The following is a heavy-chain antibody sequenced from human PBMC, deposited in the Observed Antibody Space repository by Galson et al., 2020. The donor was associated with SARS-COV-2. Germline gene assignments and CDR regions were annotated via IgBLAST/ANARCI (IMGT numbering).Heavy chain of an antibody. CDR3: ARYGVYDLRDPAFDY. CDR2: ISAYNGNT. D-gene: IGHD2-8*01. Sequence: ASVKVSCKTSGYNFISYPFSWVRQAPGQGLEWMGWISAYNGNTNYAQKFQGRVTMTTDTSTNTAYMELRSLRSDDTAVYYCARYGVYDLRDPAFDYWGQGTLVTVSS. V-gene: IGHV1-18*01. J-gene: IGHJ4*02. CDR1: GYNFISYP.